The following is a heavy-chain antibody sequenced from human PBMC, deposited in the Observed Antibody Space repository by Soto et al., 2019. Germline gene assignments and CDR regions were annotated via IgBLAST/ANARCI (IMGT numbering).Heavy chain of an antibody. CDR3: ATAPPYDFWSGYSDY. Sequence: ASVKVSFKVSGYTLTELSIHFVRRAPGKGLEWMGGFDPEDGETIYAEKFQGRVTMTEDTSTDTAYMELSSLRSEDTAVYYCATAPPYDFWSGYSDYWGQGTMVTVSS. CDR2: FDPEDGET. V-gene: IGHV1-24*01. J-gene: IGHJ4*02. CDR1: GYTLTELS. D-gene: IGHD3-3*01.